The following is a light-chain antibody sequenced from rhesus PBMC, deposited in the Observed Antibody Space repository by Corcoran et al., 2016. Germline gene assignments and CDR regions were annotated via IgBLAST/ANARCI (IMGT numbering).Light chain of an antibody. J-gene: IGKJ4*01. V-gene: IGKV2S9*01. Sequence: DVVMTQSPLSLPVTLGQPASISCRSSQSLLDSDGTTYLNWLQQKPGQPPRRLIYQVSTRDSGVPDRFSGSGAGTDCTLRISRVEAEDVGVYYCMQGTHWPLTCGGGTKVEIK. CDR2: QVS. CDR1: QSLLDSDGTTY. CDR3: MQGTHWPLT.